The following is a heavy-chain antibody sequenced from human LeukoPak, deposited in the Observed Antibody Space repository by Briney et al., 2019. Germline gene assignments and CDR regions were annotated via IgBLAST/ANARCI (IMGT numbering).Heavy chain of an antibody. Sequence: ASVKVSCKASGYTFTSYDINWVRQATGQGLEWMGWMNPNSGNTGYAQKFQGRVTMTRNTSISTAYMELSSLRSEDTAVYYCAGGRTIFGVVIMGYWGQGTLVTVSS. V-gene: IGHV1-8*01. CDR1: GYTFTSYD. D-gene: IGHD3-3*01. CDR2: MNPNSGNT. J-gene: IGHJ4*02. CDR3: AGGRTIFGVVIMGY.